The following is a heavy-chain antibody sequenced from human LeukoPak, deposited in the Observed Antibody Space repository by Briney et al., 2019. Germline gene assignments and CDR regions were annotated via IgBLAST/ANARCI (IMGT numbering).Heavy chain of an antibody. D-gene: IGHD1-26*01. CDR3: ARDGELLDY. Sequence: GGSLRLSCAASGFTFNNYGMSWVRQAPGKGLEWVSGISGSGGSTYYADSVKGRFTISRDNAKNSLYLQMNSLRAEDTAVYYCARDGELLDYWGQGTLVTVSS. J-gene: IGHJ4*02. CDR2: ISGSGGST. V-gene: IGHV3-23*01. CDR1: GFTFNNYG.